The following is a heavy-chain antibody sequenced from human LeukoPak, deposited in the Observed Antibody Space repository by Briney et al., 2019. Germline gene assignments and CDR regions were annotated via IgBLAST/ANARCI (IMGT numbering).Heavy chain of an antibody. Sequence: GGSLRLSCAASGFTFSSYGMHWVRQAPGKGLEWVAVIWYDGSNKYYADSVKGRFTISRDNSKNTLYLQMNSLRAEDTAVYYCARAVLGTTYYMDVWGKGTTVTVSS. J-gene: IGHJ6*03. CDR1: GFTFSSYG. V-gene: IGHV3-33*01. D-gene: IGHD7-27*01. CDR2: IWYDGSNK. CDR3: ARAVLGTTYYMDV.